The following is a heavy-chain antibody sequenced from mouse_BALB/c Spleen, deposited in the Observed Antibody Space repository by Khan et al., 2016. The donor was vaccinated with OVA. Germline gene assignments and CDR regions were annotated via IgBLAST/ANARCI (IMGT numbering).Heavy chain of an antibody. CDR3: TRGGHGSPFDY. V-gene: IGHV1-18*01. CDR2: ITPNNGGT. CDR1: GYTFTDYN. J-gene: IGHJ2*01. Sequence: VRLQQSGPELVKPGASVKISCKASGYTFTDYNMDWVKQSHGKSLEWIGDITPNNGGTIYNQKFKGQATLTVDKSSSTAYMELRSLTSEDTAVYYCTRGGHGSPFDYWGQGTTLTVSS. D-gene: IGHD1-1*01.